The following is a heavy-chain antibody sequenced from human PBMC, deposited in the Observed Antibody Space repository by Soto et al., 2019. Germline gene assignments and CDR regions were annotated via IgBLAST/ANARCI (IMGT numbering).Heavy chain of an antibody. Sequence: QVQLQESGPGLVKPSETLSLTCTVSGGSISSGGHYWSWIRQHPGKGLEWIGYIYYTGSTYYSPSLKSRVTISRDTSKNQFSLKLSSVTAADTAVYYCVRDHGSGDIEYWGQGTLVTVSS. V-gene: IGHV4-31*03. J-gene: IGHJ4*02. CDR1: GGSISSGGHY. CDR3: VRDHGSGDIEY. D-gene: IGHD3-10*01. CDR2: IYYTGST.